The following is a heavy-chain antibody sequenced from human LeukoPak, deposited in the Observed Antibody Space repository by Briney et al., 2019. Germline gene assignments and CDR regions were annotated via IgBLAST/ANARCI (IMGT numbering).Heavy chain of an antibody. J-gene: IGHJ4*02. CDR1: GGSISSGDYY. CDR3: ASGYCSSASCYHFHY. CDR2: IYYSGST. V-gene: IGHV4-30-4*01. D-gene: IGHD2-2*01. Sequence: SETLSLTCTVSGGSISSGDYYWTWIRQPPGKGLEWIRYIYYSGSTYYNPSLKSRVTVSVDTSKNQFSLKLSSVTAADTAVYYCASGYCSSASCYHFHYWGQGTLVTVSS.